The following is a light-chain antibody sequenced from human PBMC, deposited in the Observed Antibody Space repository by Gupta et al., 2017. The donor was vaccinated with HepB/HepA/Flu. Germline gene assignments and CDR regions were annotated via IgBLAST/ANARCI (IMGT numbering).Light chain of an antibody. J-gene: IGLJ2*01. Sequence: QSVLTQPPSVSGAPGQRVSISCTGSSSNIGADYDVHWYQRVPGTVPKLLIYGNSNRPSGVPDRFSGSKSGTSASLAITGLQAEDEADYYCQSYDNSLGVVFGGGTKLTVL. V-gene: IGLV1-40*01. CDR2: GNS. CDR1: SSNIGADYD. CDR3: QSYDNSLGVV.